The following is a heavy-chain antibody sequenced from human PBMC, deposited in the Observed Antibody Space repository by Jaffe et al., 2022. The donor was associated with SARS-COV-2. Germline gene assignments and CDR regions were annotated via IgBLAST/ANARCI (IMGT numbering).Heavy chain of an antibody. CDR3: ARTHMTSQGYYYYMDV. CDR2: IDWDDDK. J-gene: IGHJ6*03. V-gene: IGHV2-70*01. CDR1: GFSLSTSGMC. Sequence: QVTLRESGPALVKPTQTLTLTCTFSGFSLSTSGMCVSWIRQPPGKALEWLALIDWDDDKYYSTSLKTRLTISKDTSKNQVVLTMTNMDPVDTATYYCARTHMTSQGYYYYMDVWGKGTTVTVSS. D-gene: IGHD2-21*01.